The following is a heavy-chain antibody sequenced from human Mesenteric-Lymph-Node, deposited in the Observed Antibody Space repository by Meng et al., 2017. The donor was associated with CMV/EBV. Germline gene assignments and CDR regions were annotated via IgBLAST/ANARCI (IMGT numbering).Heavy chain of an antibody. J-gene: IGHJ6*02. CDR1: GYSFTGYY. V-gene: IGHV1-2*02. Sequence: ASVKVSCKASGYSFTGYYIHWVRQAPGQGLEWMGWINPKSGDTKYAQKLQGRVTMTRDTSISTAYMEVGSLRSDDTAVYYCAIPDATSWIQLVYYYYGMDVWGQGTTVTVSS. D-gene: IGHD5-18*01. CDR2: INPKSGDT. CDR3: AIPDATSWIQLVYYYYGMDV.